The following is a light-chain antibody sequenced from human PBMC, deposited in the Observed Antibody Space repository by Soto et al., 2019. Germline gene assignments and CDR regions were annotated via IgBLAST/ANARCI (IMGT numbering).Light chain of an antibody. CDR2: EVS. CDR3: SSYTSSSTRV. Sequence: QSALTQPAFVSGSPGQSITISCIGTSSDVGGYNYVSWYQQHPGKAPKLMIYEVSNRPSGVSNRFSGSKSGNTASLTVSGLQAEDEADYYCSSYTSSSTRVFGGGTQLTVL. CDR1: SSDVGGYNY. V-gene: IGLV2-14*01. J-gene: IGLJ2*01.